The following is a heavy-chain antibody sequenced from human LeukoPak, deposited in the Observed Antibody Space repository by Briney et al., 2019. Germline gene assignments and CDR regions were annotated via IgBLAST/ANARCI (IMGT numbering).Heavy chain of an antibody. J-gene: IGHJ4*02. V-gene: IGHV4-31*03. CDR1: GGSISSGGYY. CDR2: IYYSGST. Sequence: SETLSLTCTVSGGSISSGGYYWSWIRQPPGKGLEWIGYIYYSGSTYYNPSLKSRVTISVDTSKNQFSLKLSSVTAADTAVYYCASFLVVATYYFDYWGQGTLVTVSS. D-gene: IGHD2-15*01. CDR3: ASFLVVATYYFDY.